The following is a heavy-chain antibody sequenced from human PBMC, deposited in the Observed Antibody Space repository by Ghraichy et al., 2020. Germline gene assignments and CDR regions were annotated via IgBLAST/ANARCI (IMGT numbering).Heavy chain of an antibody. V-gene: IGHV3-13*01. CDR3: ARSRINKYSSGYWYFDL. D-gene: IGHD6-19*01. CDR1: GFTFSSYD. Sequence: GGSLRLSCAASGFTFSSYDMHWVRQATGKGLEWVSAIGTAGDTYYPGSVKGRFTISRENAKNSLYLQMNSLRAGDTAVYYCARSRINKYSSGYWYFDLWGRGTLVTVSS. J-gene: IGHJ2*01. CDR2: IGTAGDT.